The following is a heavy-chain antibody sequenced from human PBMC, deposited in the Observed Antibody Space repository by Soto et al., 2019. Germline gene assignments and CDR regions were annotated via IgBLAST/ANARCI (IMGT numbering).Heavy chain of an antibody. CDR1: GGSISSRNW. J-gene: IGHJ3*01. D-gene: IGHD6-6*01. CDR2: IYQSGST. Sequence: PSETLSLTCTVSGGSISSRNWLSWLRQSPTKGLEWIGEIYQSGSTNYNPSLESRVTISVDKSKNQFSLELTSLTAADTAVYYCAKDRLWGSSDRGAPDDFEVWGQGTMVTV. V-gene: IGHV4-4*02. CDR3: AKDRLWGSSDRGAPDDFEV.